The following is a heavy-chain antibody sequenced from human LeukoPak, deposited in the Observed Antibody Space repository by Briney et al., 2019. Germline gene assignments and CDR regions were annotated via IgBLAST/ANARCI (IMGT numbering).Heavy chain of an antibody. Sequence: GGSLRLSCAASDFDFSSHAMTWVRQAPGKGLEWVSAIGISGTKTYYGDSVKGRFLNSRDNSKNTLYLRMNSLRVEDTAVYFCANEIRPNDYWGQGTLVTVSS. CDR1: DFDFSSHA. V-gene: IGHV3-23*01. CDR2: IGISGTKT. J-gene: IGHJ4*02. D-gene: IGHD4-17*01. CDR3: ANEIRPNDY.